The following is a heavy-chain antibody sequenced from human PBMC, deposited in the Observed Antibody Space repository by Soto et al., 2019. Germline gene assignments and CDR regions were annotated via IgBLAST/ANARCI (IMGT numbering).Heavy chain of an antibody. J-gene: IGHJ6*02. D-gene: IGHD3-3*01. Sequence: GGPRPPSSPAPVSTFSSNSMNWFRPAPGKGWEGVSFMSCGGSNIDYADSVKGRFTISRENSKTTLYLQMNSLRAEDTAVYYCARDGEFFRSGYRPTHYYYYYGMDVWGQGTTVTVSS. CDR1: VSTFSSNS. CDR2: MSCGGSNI. V-gene: IGHV3-33*08. CDR3: ARDGEFFRSGYRPTHYYYYYGMDV.